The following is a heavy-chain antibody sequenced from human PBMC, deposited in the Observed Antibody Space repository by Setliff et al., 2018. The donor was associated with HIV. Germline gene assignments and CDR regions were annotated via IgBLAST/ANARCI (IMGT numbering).Heavy chain of an antibody. CDR2: ISSSVNS. V-gene: IGHV4-59*01. D-gene: IGHD2-2*01. CDR3: ARGGPSSKYFDL. J-gene: IGHJ2*01. Sequence: PSETLSLTCIVSGGSIRSDHWSWIRKPPGKGLEWIGYISSSVNSNYNLSLKSRVTISLDTSKNHSSLQLSSLTAADTAVYYCARGGPSSKYFDLWGRGTLVTVSS. CDR1: GGSIRSDH.